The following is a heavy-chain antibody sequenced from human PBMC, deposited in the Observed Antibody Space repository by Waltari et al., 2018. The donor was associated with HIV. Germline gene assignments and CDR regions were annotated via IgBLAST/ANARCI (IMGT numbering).Heavy chain of an antibody. CDR2: ISYDGSNK. CDR1: GISFRRND. Sequence: QVKLVESGGGVVHPWRYMRLTRAASGISFRRNDMHWVRQAPGKGLEWVAVISYDGSNKYYADSVKGRFTISRDNSKNTLYLQMNSLRAEDTAVYYCARDQTMTRAFDIWGQGTMVTVSS. V-gene: IGHV3-30*01. CDR3: ARDQTMTRAFDI. D-gene: IGHD3-22*01. J-gene: IGHJ3*02.